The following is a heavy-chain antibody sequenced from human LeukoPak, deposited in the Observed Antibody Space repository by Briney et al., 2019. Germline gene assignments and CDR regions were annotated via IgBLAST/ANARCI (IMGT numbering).Heavy chain of an antibody. J-gene: IGHJ3*02. CDR3: ARAFYDSSGYYLGDI. CDR2: IIPIFGTA. D-gene: IGHD3-22*01. V-gene: IGHV1-69*13. Sequence: ASVKVSFKGSGGTFSSYAISWVRQAPGQGLEWMGGIIPIFGTANYAQKFQGRVTITADESTSTAYMELSSLRSEDTAVYYCARAFYDSSGYYLGDIWGQGTMVTVSS. CDR1: GGTFSSYA.